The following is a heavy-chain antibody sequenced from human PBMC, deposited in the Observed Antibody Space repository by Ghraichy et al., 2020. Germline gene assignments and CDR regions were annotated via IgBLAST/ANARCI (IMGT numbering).Heavy chain of an antibody. CDR1: GGSISSGDYY. CDR3: ARGRLTIFGVVTPDY. CDR2: IYYSGST. D-gene: IGHD3-3*01. Sequence: SETLSLTCTVSGGSISSGDYYWSWIRQPPGKGLEWIGYIYYSGSTYYNPSLKSRVTISVDTSKNQFSLKLSSVTAADTAVYYCARGRLTIFGVVTPDYWGQGTLVTVSS. V-gene: IGHV4-30-4*01. J-gene: IGHJ4*02.